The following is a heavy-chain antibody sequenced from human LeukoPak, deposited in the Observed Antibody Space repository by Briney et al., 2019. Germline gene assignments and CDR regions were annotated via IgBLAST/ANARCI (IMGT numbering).Heavy chain of an antibody. J-gene: IGHJ4*02. CDR3: ARGNPKNMVRGLIMTRERRYYFDY. CDR1: GFTFSSYE. V-gene: IGHV3-48*03. D-gene: IGHD3-10*01. Sequence: GGSLRLSCAASGFTFSSYEMNWVRQAPGKGLEWVSYISSSGSTIYYADSVKGRFTISRDNAKNSLYLQMNSLRAEDTAVYYCARGNPKNMVRGLIMTRERRYYFDYWGQGTLVTVSS. CDR2: ISSSGSTI.